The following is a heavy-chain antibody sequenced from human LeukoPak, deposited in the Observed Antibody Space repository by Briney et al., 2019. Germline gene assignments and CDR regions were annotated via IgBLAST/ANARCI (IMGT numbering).Heavy chain of an antibody. J-gene: IGHJ3*02. V-gene: IGHV4-39*07. D-gene: IGHD1-26*01. CDR2: IYYSGST. Sequence: SETLSLTCTVSGGSISSSSYYWGWIRQPPGKGLEWIGSIYYSGSTYYNPSLKSRVTISVDTSKNQFSLRLSSVTAADTAVYYCARGGGGIVGVTGHAFDIWGQGTMVTVSS. CDR3: ARGGGGIVGVTGHAFDI. CDR1: GGSISSSSYY.